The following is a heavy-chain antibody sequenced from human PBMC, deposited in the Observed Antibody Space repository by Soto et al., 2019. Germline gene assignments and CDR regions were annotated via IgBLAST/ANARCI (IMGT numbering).Heavy chain of an antibody. D-gene: IGHD2-2*01. CDR3: ARGGRYGISTSCLGWFDP. V-gene: IGHV4-30-2*01. CDR2: IYHSGST. CDR1: GGSISSGGYS. Sequence: SETLSLTCAVSGGSISSGGYSWSWIRQPPGKGLEWIGYIYHSGSTYYNPSLKSRVTISVDKSKNQFSLKLSSVTAADTAVYYCARGGRYGISTSCLGWFDPWGQGTLVTVSS. J-gene: IGHJ5*02.